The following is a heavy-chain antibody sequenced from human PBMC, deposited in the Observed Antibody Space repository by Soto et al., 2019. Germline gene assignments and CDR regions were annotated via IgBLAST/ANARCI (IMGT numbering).Heavy chain of an antibody. D-gene: IGHD2-21*01. V-gene: IGHV1-18*01. CDR1: RYTFTSFG. J-gene: IGHJ4*02. CDR3: ARGSRAIATVPLIDY. CDR2: VNPYDGNT. Sequence: QVQLVQSGPEVRKPGTSVKVSCKASRYTFTSFGMSWVRQAPGRGLEWMGWVNPYDGNTDTARILQDRFSMTTDISTNTDSMELRSLTSDDTAIYYCARGSRAIATVPLIDYWGPGTLVTVSS.